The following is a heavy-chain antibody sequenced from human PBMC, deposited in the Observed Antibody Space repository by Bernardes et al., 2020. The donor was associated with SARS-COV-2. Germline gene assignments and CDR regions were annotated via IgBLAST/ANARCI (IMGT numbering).Heavy chain of an antibody. J-gene: IGHJ3*02. CDR1: GFTYRAYW. V-gene: IGHV3-7*03. CDR2: IKANGSEE. CDR3: VPTTTSRGGISDI. D-gene: IGHD5-12*01. Sequence: GSLRLSCETSGFTYRAYWMSWVRQAPGKGLEWVANIKANGSEEYYVDSVKGRFTISRDNAKNSLFLQMNSLRAEDTAVYYCVPTTTSRGGISDIWGQGTVVTVSS.